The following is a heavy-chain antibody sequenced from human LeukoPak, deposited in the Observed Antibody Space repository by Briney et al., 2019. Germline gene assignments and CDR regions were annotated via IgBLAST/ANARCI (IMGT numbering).Heavy chain of an antibody. Sequence: GGSLRLSCAASGFTFSSYAMHWVRQAPGKGLEWVAVISYDGGNTYYADSVKGRFTISRDNSKNTLYLQLNSLRAEDTAVYYCARDSTYYYGPGSSGPHYFDYWGQGTLVTVSS. CDR3: ARDSTYYYGPGSSGPHYFDY. J-gene: IGHJ4*02. CDR2: ISYDGGNT. V-gene: IGHV3-30*04. CDR1: GFTFSSYA. D-gene: IGHD3-10*01.